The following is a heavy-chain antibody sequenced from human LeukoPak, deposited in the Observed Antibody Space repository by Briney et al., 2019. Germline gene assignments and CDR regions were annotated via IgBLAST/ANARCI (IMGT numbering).Heavy chain of an antibody. CDR2: ISGSGDNM. Sequence: GGSLRLSCLASKFTFNNYAMTWVRQAPGKGLEWVSSISGSGDNMDYADSVKGRFTISRDNSENTLYLQMNSLRGEDTAVYYCARGGVAVAGPFDYWGQGTLVTVSS. CDR3: ARGGVAVAGPFDY. V-gene: IGHV3-23*01. J-gene: IGHJ4*02. CDR1: KFTFNNYA. D-gene: IGHD6-19*01.